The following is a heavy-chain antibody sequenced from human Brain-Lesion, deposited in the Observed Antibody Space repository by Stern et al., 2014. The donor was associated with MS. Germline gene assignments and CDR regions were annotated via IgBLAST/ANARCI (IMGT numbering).Heavy chain of an antibody. V-gene: IGHV3-21*01. Sequence: EVQPVEAGGGLVKPGGSLRLSCAASGFTFSIYTMNWVRQAPGKGLEWVSSIGSNNNYISYADSVKGRFTISRDNAKNSLYLQMNSLRAEDTAVYYCARDLDQDIMGLFRDDDYHYFMDVWGQGTTVTVSS. D-gene: IGHD3/OR15-3a*01. CDR1: GFTFSIYT. CDR3: ARDLDQDIMGLFRDDDYHYFMDV. J-gene: IGHJ6*02. CDR2: IGSNNNYI.